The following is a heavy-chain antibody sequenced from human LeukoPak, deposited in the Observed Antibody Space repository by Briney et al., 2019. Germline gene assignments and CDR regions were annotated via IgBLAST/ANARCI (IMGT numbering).Heavy chain of an antibody. D-gene: IGHD6-19*01. CDR3: ARGVPVAGLDF. CDR1: GGSFSGYY. V-gene: IGHV4-34*01. CDR2: INHSGST. Sequence: SETLSLTCAVHGGSFSGYYWSWIRQPPGKGLEWIGEINHSGSTNYNPSLKSRVTISVDTSKNQFSLKLSSVTAADTAVYYCARGVPVAGLDFWGQGTLVTVSS. J-gene: IGHJ4*02.